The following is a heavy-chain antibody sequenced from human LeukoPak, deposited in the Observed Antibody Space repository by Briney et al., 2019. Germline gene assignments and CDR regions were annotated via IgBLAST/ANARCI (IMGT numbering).Heavy chain of an antibody. CDR1: GFTFSSYW. J-gene: IGHJ5*02. CDR3: ARDLRVYGSGRYGEKLLNWFDP. Sequence: GGSLRLSCAASGFTFSSYWMSWVRQAPGKGLEWVANIKQDGSEKYYVDSVKGRFTISRDNAKNSLYLQMNSLRAEDTAVYYCARDLRVYGSGRYGEKLLNWFDPWGQGTLVTVSS. D-gene: IGHD3-10*01. CDR2: IKQDGSEK. V-gene: IGHV3-7*01.